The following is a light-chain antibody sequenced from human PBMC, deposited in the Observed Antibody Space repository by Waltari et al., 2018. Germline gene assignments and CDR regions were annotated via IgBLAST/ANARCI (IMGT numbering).Light chain of an antibody. CDR2: WAS. CDR1: QSVLYSSNNKNY. Sequence: DIVMTQSRDPMAVSLGVRATINCKSSQSVLYSSNNKNYLAWYQQKPGQPPKLLIYWASTRETGVPDRFSGSGSGTDFTLTISSLQAEDVAVYYCQQYYSSPHTFGQGTKLEI. J-gene: IGKJ2*01. V-gene: IGKV4-1*01. CDR3: QQYYSSPHT.